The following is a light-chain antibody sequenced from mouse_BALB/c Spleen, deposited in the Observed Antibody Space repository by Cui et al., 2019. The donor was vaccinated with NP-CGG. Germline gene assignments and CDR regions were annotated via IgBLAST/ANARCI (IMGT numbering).Light chain of an antibody. CDR3: ALWYSNHWV. Sequence: AGLTQDSTLTTSPGETVTLTCRSSTGAVTTSNYANWVQEKPDHLFTGLIGGTNNRAPGVPARFSGSLIGDKAALTITGAQTEDEAIYFCALWYSNHWVFGGGTKLTVL. CDR1: TGAVTTSNY. V-gene: IGLV1*01. J-gene: IGLJ1*01. CDR2: GTN.